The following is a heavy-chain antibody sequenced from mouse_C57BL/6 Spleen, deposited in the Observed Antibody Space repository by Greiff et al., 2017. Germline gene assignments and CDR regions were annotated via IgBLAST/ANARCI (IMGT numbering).Heavy chain of an antibody. D-gene: IGHD2-3*01. CDR1: GYTFTSYW. Sequence: VQLQQSGPELVRPGASVKISCKAPGYTFTSYWMQWVRQRPGQGLEWIGEIFPGSGSTYYNEKFKGKATLTVDTSSSTAYMQLSSLTSEDSAVYCCARGGRWLPLDYWGQGTTLTVSS. CDR3: ARGGRWLPLDY. CDR2: IFPGSGST. V-gene: IGHV1-56*01. J-gene: IGHJ2*01.